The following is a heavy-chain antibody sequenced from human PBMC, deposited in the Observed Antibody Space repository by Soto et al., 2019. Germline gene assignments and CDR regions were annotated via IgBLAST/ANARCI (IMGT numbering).Heavy chain of an antibody. Sequence: EVQLVESGGGLIQPGGSLRLSCAASGFTVSSNYMSWVRQAPGKGLEWVSVIYSGGSTYYADSVKGRFTISRDNSKNTLYLQRNSLRAEDTAVYYCARMRGAAAGKPYYFDYWGQGTLVTVSS. V-gene: IGHV3-53*01. D-gene: IGHD6-13*01. CDR3: ARMRGAAAGKPYYFDY. CDR1: GFTVSSNY. J-gene: IGHJ4*02. CDR2: IYSGGST.